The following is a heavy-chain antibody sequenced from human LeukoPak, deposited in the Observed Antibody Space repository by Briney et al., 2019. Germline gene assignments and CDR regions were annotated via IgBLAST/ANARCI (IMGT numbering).Heavy chain of an antibody. CDR1: GFTFSSYS. J-gene: IGHJ4*02. CDR3: ARGEDY. V-gene: IGHV3-48*02. CDR2: VTSSSSTI. Sequence: GGSLRLSCVASGFTFSSYSMNWVRQAPGKGPEWISYVTSSSSTIYYADSVKGRFTISRDNAKNSLYLQMNSLRDEDTAVYYCARGEDYWGQGTLVTVSS.